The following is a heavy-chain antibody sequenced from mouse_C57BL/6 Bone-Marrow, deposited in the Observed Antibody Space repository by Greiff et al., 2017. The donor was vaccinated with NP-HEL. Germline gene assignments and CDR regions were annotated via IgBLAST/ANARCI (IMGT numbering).Heavy chain of an antibody. D-gene: IGHD1-1*01. V-gene: IGHV1-59*01. CDR2: IDPSDSYT. CDR1: GYTFTSYW. CDR3: ARPITTVGGEAFAY. J-gene: IGHJ3*01. Sequence: QVQLQQSGAELVRPGTSVKLSCKASGYTFTSYWMHWVKQRPGQGLEWIGVIDPSDSYTNYNQKFKGKATLTVDTSSSTAYMQLSSLTSEDSAVYYCARPITTVGGEAFAYWGQGTLVTVSA.